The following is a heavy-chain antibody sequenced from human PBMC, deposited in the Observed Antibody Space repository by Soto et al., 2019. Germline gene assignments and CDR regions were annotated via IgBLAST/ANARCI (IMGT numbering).Heavy chain of an antibody. J-gene: IGHJ4*02. Sequence: PSETLSLTCTVSGGSISSSSYYWGWIRQPPGKGLEWIGSIYYSGSTYYNPSLKSRVTISVDTSKNQFSLKLSSVTAAGTAVYYCARLGCTVTTLDYWGQGTLVTVSS. CDR3: ARLGCTVTTLDY. CDR1: GGSISSSSYY. D-gene: IGHD4-17*01. CDR2: IYYSGST. V-gene: IGHV4-39*01.